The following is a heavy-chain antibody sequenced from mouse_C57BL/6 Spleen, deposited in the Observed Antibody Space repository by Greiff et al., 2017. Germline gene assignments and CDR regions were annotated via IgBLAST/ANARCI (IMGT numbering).Heavy chain of an antibody. Sequence: VKLMESGAELVRPGTSVKMSCKASGYTFTNYWIGWAKQRPGHGLEWIGDIYPGGGYTNYNEKFKGKATLTADKSSSTAYMQFSSLTSEDSAIYYCARCLLEGRYFDVWGTGTTVTVSS. CDR3: ARCLLEGRYFDV. CDR2: IYPGGGYT. CDR1: GYTFTNYW. D-gene: IGHD1-1*01. V-gene: IGHV1-63*01. J-gene: IGHJ1*03.